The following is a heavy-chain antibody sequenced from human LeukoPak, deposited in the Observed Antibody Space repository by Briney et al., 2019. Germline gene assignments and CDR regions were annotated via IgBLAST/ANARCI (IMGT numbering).Heavy chain of an antibody. CDR1: GGSFSGYY. CDR3: AGRSVVVTAMDY. V-gene: IGHV4-34*01. CDR2: INHSGST. D-gene: IGHD2-21*02. J-gene: IGHJ4*02. Sequence: SETLSLTCAVYGGSFSGYYWSWIRQPPGKGLEWIGEINHSGSTNYNPSLKSRVTISVDTSKNQFSLKLSSVTAADTAVYYCAGRSVVVTAMDYWGQGTLVTVSS.